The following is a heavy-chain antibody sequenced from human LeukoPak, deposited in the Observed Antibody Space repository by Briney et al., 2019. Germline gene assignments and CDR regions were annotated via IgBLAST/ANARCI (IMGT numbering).Heavy chain of an antibody. CDR3: ARARYCSGGSCYAEY. J-gene: IGHJ4*02. CDR1: GYSFNTYW. Sequence: AGESLKISCKGSGYSFNTYWIGWVRQMPGKGLEWMGIIYPGDSDTRYSPSFQGQVTISADKSISTAYLQWSSLKASDTAMYYCARARYCSGGSCYAEYWGQGTLVTVSP. CDR2: IYPGDSDT. V-gene: IGHV5-51*01. D-gene: IGHD2-15*01.